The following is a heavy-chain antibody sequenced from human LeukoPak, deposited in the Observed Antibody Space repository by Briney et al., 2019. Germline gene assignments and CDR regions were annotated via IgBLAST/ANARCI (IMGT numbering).Heavy chain of an antibody. CDR3: ARESTMVRGSMSRADYYYYMDV. Sequence: ASVKVSCKASGGTFSSYAISWVRQAPGQGLEWMGGIIPIFGTANYAQKFQGRVTITADESTSTAYMELSSLRSEDTAVYYCARESTMVRGSMSRADYYYYMDVWGKGTTVTISS. CDR2: IIPIFGTA. J-gene: IGHJ6*03. V-gene: IGHV1-69*13. CDR1: GGTFSSYA. D-gene: IGHD3-10*01.